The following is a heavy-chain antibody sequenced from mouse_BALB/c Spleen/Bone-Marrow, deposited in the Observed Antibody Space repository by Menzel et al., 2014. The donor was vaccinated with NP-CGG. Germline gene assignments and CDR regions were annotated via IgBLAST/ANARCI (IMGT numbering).Heavy chain of an antibody. CDR1: GYSFTSYW. CDR2: FYPGDSDT. Sequence: EVQLQQSGTVLARPGASVKMSCKASGYSFTSYWMHWVKQRPGRGLDGIGAFYPGDSDTTYNQKFKGKAKLTAVTSASTAYMELSSLTNEDSAVYYCTFLVKEDFAYWGQGTLVTVSA. J-gene: IGHJ3*01. CDR3: TFLVKEDFAY. V-gene: IGHV1-5*01. D-gene: IGHD2-10*02.